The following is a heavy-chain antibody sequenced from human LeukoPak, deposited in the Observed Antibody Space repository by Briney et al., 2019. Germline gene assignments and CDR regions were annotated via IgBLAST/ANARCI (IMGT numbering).Heavy chain of an antibody. CDR1: GYTFTSYG. V-gene: IGHV1-18*01. CDR2: ISAYNGNT. Sequence: ASVKVSCKASGYTFTSYGISWVRQAPGQGLEWMGWISAYNGNTNYAHKLQGRVTMTTDTSTSTAYMELRSLRSDDTAVYYCARTPDFWSGYSPGYWGQGTLVTVSS. D-gene: IGHD3-3*01. J-gene: IGHJ4*02. CDR3: ARTPDFWSGYSPGY.